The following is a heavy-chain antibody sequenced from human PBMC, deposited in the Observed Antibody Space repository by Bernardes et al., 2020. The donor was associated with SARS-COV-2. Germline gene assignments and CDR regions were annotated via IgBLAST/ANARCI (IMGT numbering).Heavy chain of an antibody. J-gene: IGHJ5*02. Sequence: VGSLKLSCAASRFTFSNYWMTGVRQAPGKGLEWVANIKQDGTEKYYVDSVKGRFTISRDNAKNSLYLQMNSLRAEDTAVYFCARDRAVNWFDPWGQGTLVTVSS. CDR2: IKQDGTEK. CDR3: ARDRAVNWFDP. V-gene: IGHV3-7*01. CDR1: RFTFSNYW. D-gene: IGHD3-10*01.